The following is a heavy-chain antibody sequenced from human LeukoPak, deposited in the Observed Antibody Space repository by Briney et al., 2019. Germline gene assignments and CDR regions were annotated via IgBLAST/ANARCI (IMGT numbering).Heavy chain of an antibody. D-gene: IGHD2-2*01. CDR3: ARGRDIVVVPAALSSKYYMDV. CDR2: INHSGST. V-gene: IGHV4-34*01. J-gene: IGHJ6*03. CDR1: GGSLSGYY. Sequence: PSETLSLTCAVYGGSLSGYYWSWIRQPPGKGLEWIGEINHSGSTNYNPSLKSRVTISVDTSKNQFSLKLSSVTAADTAVYYCARGRDIVVVPAALSSKYYMDVWGKGTTVTVSS.